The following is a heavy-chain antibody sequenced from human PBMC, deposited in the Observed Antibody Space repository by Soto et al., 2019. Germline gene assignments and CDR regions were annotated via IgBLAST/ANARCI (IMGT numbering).Heavy chain of an antibody. CDR1: GFTFSSYA. D-gene: IGHD3-3*01. Sequence: EVQLLESGGGLVQPGGSLRLSCAASGFTFSSYAMSWVRQAPGKGLEWVSAISGSGGSTYYADSVKGRFTISRDNSKNTLFLQMNSLRAEDTAVYYCAKVGRGTIFNGMDVWGQGTTVTVSS. CDR2: ISGSGGST. V-gene: IGHV3-23*01. CDR3: AKVGRGTIFNGMDV. J-gene: IGHJ6*02.